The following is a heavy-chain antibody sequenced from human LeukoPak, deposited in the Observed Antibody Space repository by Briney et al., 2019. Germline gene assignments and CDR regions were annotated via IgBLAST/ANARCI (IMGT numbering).Heavy chain of an antibody. V-gene: IGHV3-7*01. J-gene: IGHJ4*02. CDR3: ARETPRRGETRDGYR. Sequence: GGSLRLSCAASGFTFKKYWMNWVRPVPGKGLECLANIKEDGSETYYADSVKGRFTISRDNPKNLLFLQINSLRVEDTAVYYCARETPRRGETRDGYRWGQGTLVTVSS. CDR2: IKEDGSET. D-gene: IGHD5-24*01. CDR1: GFTFKKYW.